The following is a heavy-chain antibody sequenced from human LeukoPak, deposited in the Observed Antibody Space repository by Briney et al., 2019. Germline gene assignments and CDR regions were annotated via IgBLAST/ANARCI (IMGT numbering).Heavy chain of an antibody. CDR2: ISGSGGST. CDR3: ARVSDISVAAYFDY. J-gene: IGHJ4*02. Sequence: GGSLRLSCAASGFNVSSNYMSWVRQAPGKGLEWVSAISGSGGSTYYADSVKGRFTISRDNAKNSLYLQMNSLRAEDTALYYCARVSDISVAAYFDYWGQGTLVTVSS. CDR1: GFNVSSNY. D-gene: IGHD6-19*01. V-gene: IGHV3-23*01.